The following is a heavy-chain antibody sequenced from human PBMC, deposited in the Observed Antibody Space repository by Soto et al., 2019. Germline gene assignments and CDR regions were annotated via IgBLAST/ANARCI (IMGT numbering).Heavy chain of an antibody. CDR1: GITFRTYA. D-gene: IGHD6-6*01. J-gene: IGHJ6*02. Sequence: PGGSLRLSCAVSGITFRTYAMSWVRQAPGKGLEWVSVISDSGGTTHYAASVKGRFTVSRDNFKNTLYLQMNSLRAEDTALYYCAKAADSSSYGVDVCGQGTTLTVSS. CDR3: AKAADSSSYGVDV. CDR2: ISDSGGTT. V-gene: IGHV3-23*01.